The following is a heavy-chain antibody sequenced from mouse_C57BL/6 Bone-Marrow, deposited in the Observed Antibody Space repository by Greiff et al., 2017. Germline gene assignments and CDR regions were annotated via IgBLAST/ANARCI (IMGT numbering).Heavy chain of an antibody. D-gene: IGHD1-1*02. Sequence: VQLQQSGPELVKPGASVKISCKASGYSFTDYNMNWVKQSNGKSLEWLGVINPNYGTTSYNQKFKGKATLTVDQSSSTAYMQLNSLTSEDSAVYYCARGGNGHQRDYFDYWGQGTTLTVSS. CDR1: GYSFTDYN. V-gene: IGHV1-39*01. J-gene: IGHJ2*01. CDR2: INPNYGTT. CDR3: ARGGNGHQRDYFDY.